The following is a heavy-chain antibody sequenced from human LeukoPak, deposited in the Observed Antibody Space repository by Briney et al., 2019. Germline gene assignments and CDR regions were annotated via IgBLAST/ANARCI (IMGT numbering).Heavy chain of an antibody. V-gene: IGHV3-53*01. CDR2: IYSGGNT. J-gene: IGHJ3*02. Sequence: GGSLRLSCAASGFTVSSTYMNWIRQAPGKGLEWVSIIYSGGNTYYADSVKGRFTISRDNSKNTLYLQMTSLRAEDTAVYYCAKGAPANYYDSSGYYLEDDAFDIWGQGTMVTVSS. D-gene: IGHD3-22*01. CDR1: GFTVSSTY. CDR3: AKGAPANYYDSSGYYLEDDAFDI.